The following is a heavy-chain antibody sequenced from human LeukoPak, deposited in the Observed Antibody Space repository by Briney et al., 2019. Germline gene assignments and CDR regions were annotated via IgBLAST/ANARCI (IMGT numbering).Heavy chain of an antibody. Sequence: SETLSLTCTVSGGSISSSDSYWGWIRQPPGKGLEWIGSMYYSGSTYYNPSLKSRVTISVDTSKNQFSLKLNSVTAADTAVYYCARHPPRDCSSSSCYKRWFDHWGQGTLLTVSS. J-gene: IGHJ5*02. D-gene: IGHD2-2*02. CDR1: GGSISSSDSY. V-gene: IGHV4-39*01. CDR2: MYYSGST. CDR3: ARHPPRDCSSSSCYKRWFDH.